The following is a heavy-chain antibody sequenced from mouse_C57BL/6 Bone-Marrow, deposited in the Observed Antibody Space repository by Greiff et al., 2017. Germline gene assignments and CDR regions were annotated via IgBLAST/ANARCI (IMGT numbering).Heavy chain of an antibody. J-gene: IGHJ1*03. Sequence: EVHLVESGGGLVQPGESLKLSCESNEYEFPSHDMSWVRKTPEKRLELVAAINSDGGSTYYPDTMERRFIISRDNTKKTLYLQMSSLRSEDTALYYCARRGSNYVDWYFDVWGTGTTVTVSS. CDR2: INSDGGST. V-gene: IGHV5-2*01. CDR1: EYEFPSHD. CDR3: ARRGSNYVDWYFDV. D-gene: IGHD2-5*01.